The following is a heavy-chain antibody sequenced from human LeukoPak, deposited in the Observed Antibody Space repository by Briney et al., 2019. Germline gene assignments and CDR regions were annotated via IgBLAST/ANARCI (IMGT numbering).Heavy chain of an antibody. CDR2: TYYRSKWYN. J-gene: IGHJ3*02. V-gene: IGHV6-1*01. CDR1: GDSVSSNSYA. D-gene: IGHD1-26*01. CDR3: ARARGGSAGQGVSYI. Sequence: SQTLSLTFPISGDSVSSNSYAWSWIRQSPSRGLEWLGRTYYRSKWYNDYAVSAKSRITINPDTSKNQFSLQLNSVTPEDKAVYYCARARGGSAGQGVSYIWGEAPMLSVSS.